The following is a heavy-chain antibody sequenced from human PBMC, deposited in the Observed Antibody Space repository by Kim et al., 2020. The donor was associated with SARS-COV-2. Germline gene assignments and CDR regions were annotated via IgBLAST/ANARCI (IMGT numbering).Heavy chain of an antibody. V-gene: IGHV3-49*03. CDR3: TRDLRGDSSGLYYYYYMDV. CDR1: GFTFGDYA. D-gene: IGHD6-19*01. CDR2: IRSKAYGGTT. Sequence: GGSLRLSCTASGFTFGDYAMSWFRQAPGKGLEWVGFIRSKAYGGTTEYAASVKGRFTISRDDSKSIAYLQMNSLKTEDTAVYYCTRDLRGDSSGLYYYYYMDVWGKGTTVTVSS. J-gene: IGHJ6*03.